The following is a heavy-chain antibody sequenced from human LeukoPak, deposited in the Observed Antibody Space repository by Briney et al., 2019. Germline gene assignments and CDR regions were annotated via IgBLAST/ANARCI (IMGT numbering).Heavy chain of an antibody. CDR3: ARVQRGYFDY. CDR1: GGSISSYY. D-gene: IGHD6-25*01. CDR2: IYYSGST. V-gene: IGHV4-59*01. J-gene: IGHJ4*02. Sequence: SETLSLTCTVSGGSISSYYWSWIRQPPGKGLGWIGYIYYSGSTNYNPSLKSRVTISVDTSKNQFSLKLSSATAADTAVYYCARVQRGYFDYWGQGTLVTVSS.